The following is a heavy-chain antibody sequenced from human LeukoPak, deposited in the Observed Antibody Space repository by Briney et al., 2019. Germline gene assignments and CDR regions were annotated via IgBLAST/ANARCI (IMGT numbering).Heavy chain of an antibody. CDR1: GFTFGDYA. CDR2: IYHSGST. CDR3: ARVRGYDRCWFDP. Sequence: LRLSCTASGFTFGDYAMSWVRQAPGKGLEWIGSIYHSGSTYYNPSLKSRVTISVDMSKNQFSLKLSSVTAADTAVYYCARVRGYDRCWFDPWGQGTLVTVSS. J-gene: IGHJ5*02. V-gene: IGHV4-38-2*02. D-gene: IGHD5-12*01.